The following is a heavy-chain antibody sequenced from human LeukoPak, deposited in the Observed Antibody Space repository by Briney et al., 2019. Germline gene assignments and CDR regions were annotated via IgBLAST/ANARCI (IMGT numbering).Heavy chain of an antibody. D-gene: IGHD3-10*01. CDR3: ARAYYYGSGSMEIDY. CDR2: IYYSGSS. Sequence: SETLSLTCTVSGGSISSGVSYWSWIRQHPGKGLEWIAYIYYSGSSSYNPSLKSRVTISVDTSKNQFSLKLSSVTAADTAVYYCARAYYYGSGSMEIDYWGQGTLVTVSS. V-gene: IGHV4-31*03. J-gene: IGHJ4*02. CDR1: GGSISSGVSY.